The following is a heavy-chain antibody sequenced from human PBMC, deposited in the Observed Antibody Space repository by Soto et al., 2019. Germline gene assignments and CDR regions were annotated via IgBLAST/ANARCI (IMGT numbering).Heavy chain of an antibody. CDR3: SAGGIVVPRVRSNVYYYYGMDV. Sequence: SVKVSCKVSGFTLSSSAVHWVRQARGQRLEWIGWIVVGSANTNYAQKFQDRVTITRYMSTSTAYMELSSLRSEDTAVYYCSAGGIVVPRVRSNVYYYYGMDVWGQGTTVTVSS. J-gene: IGHJ6*02. CDR1: GFTLSSSA. CDR2: IVVGSANT. D-gene: IGHD3-22*01. V-gene: IGHV1-58*01.